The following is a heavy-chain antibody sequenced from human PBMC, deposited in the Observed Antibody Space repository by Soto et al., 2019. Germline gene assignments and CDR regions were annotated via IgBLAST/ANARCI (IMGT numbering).Heavy chain of an antibody. D-gene: IGHD6-19*01. CDR2: IYYSGST. CDR3: ARHYSSGSRNWFDP. V-gene: IGHV4-39*01. CDR1: GGSISSGGYY. Sequence: SETLSLTCTVSGGSISSGGYYWSWIRQHPGKGLEWIGSIYYSGSTYYDPSLRSRVTISVDTSKNQFSLKLSSVTAADTAVFYCARHYSSGSRNWFDPWGQGTLVTVSS. J-gene: IGHJ5*02.